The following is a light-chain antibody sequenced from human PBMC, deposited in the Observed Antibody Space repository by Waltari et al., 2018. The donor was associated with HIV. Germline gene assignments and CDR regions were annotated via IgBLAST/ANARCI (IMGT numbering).Light chain of an antibody. Sequence: DIVLTQTPLSTPFIVGQSASISCRSSQSLVHQAVETYLSWVFQRTREPPRLLLHRVSQRLPGVPHRFSGGGAGTDVTLKSTSVEADDVGVYYCMQARDYPRTFGQGTRVEI. CDR1: QSLVHQAVETY. J-gene: IGKJ1*01. CDR2: RVS. CDR3: MQARDYPRT. V-gene: IGKV2-24*01.